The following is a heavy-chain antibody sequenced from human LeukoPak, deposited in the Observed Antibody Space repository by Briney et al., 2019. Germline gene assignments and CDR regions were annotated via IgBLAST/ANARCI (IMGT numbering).Heavy chain of an antibody. CDR1: GFTFSSYS. Sequence: GGSLRLSCAASGFTFSSYSMNWVRQAPGKGLEWVSSISSSSSYIYYADSVKGRFTISRDNAKSSLYLQMNSLRAEDTAVYYCASTRGDLSDAFDIWGQGTMVTVSS. CDR3: ASTRGDLSDAFDI. D-gene: IGHD3-10*01. J-gene: IGHJ3*02. V-gene: IGHV3-21*04. CDR2: ISSSSSYI.